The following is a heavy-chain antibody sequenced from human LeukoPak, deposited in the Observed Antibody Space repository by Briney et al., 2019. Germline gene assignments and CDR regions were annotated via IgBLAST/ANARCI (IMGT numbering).Heavy chain of an antibody. CDR3: ARDPGYSSSFEYFQH. CDR1: GGSISSYY. V-gene: IGHV4-59*12. Sequence: PSETLSLTCTVSGGSISSYYWSWIRQPPGKGLEWIGYIYYSGSTNYNPSLKSRVTISVDRSKNQFSLKLSSVTAADTAVYYCARDPGYSSSFEYFQHWGQGTLVTVSS. CDR2: IYYSGST. J-gene: IGHJ1*01. D-gene: IGHD6-13*01.